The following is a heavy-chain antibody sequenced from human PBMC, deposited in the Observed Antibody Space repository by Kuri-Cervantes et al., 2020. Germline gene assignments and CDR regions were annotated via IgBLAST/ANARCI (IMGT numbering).Heavy chain of an antibody. Sequence: LSLTCAASGFTFSGYYMSWIRQASGKGLEWVSYISSSGSTIYYADSVKGRFTISRDNSKNTLYLKMNSLRAEDTAVYYCAREDNSGYDLWWFDPWGQGTLVTVSS. CDR3: AREDNSGYDLWWFDP. J-gene: IGHJ5*02. CDR1: GFTFSGYY. CDR2: ISSSGSTI. V-gene: IGHV3-11*04. D-gene: IGHD5-12*01.